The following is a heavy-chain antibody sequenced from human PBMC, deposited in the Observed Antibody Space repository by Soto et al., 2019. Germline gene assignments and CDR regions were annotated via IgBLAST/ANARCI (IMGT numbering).Heavy chain of an antibody. D-gene: IGHD6-13*01. CDR1: GFTFRDYG. Sequence: GGSLRVSCAASGFTFRDYGMNWVRQAPGKGLEWVSSISSSSGYIYYADSVKGRFTVSRDNAEKSLYLQMNSLTTEDTAVYYCARASDSSSCPSVWGQGTLVTVSS. CDR3: ARASDSSSCPSV. V-gene: IGHV3-21*01. CDR2: ISSSSGYI. J-gene: IGHJ4*02.